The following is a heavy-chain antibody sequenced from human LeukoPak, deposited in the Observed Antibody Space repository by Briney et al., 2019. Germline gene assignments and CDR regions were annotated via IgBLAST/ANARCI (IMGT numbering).Heavy chain of an antibody. J-gene: IGHJ4*02. CDR3: ARVGVADY. V-gene: IGHV3-69-1*02. D-gene: IGHD3-10*01. CDR1: GFTFSAHS. Sequence: GGSLRLSCAGSGFTFSAHSMNWVREAPGRPPEWLSYISSTGSVYYAPSVQGRFTISRDNAKNSLYLQMNSLRAEDTAVYYCARVGVADYWGQGTLVTVSS. CDR2: ISSTGSV.